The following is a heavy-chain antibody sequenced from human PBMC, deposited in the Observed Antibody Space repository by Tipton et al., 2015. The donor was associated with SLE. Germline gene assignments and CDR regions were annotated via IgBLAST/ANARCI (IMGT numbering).Heavy chain of an antibody. D-gene: IGHD6-13*01. CDR2: INHSGST. V-gene: IGHV4-34*01. J-gene: IGHJ5*02. CDR3: ARGLFIEAAGTGWFDP. CDR1: GGSSSGYY. Sequence: TLSLTCAVYGGSSSGYYWSWIRQPPGKGLEWIGEINHSGSTNYNPSLKSRVTISVDTSKNQFSLKLSSVTAADTAVYYCARGLFIEAAGTGWFDPWGQGTLVTVSS.